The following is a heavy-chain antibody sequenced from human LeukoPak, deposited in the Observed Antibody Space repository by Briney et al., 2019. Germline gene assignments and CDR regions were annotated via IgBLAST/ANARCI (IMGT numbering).Heavy chain of an antibody. V-gene: IGHV1-2*02. CDR1: GYTFTGYY. D-gene: IGHD2-15*01. J-gene: IGHJ5*02. CDR3: ARVGVVVAAANWFDP. Sequence: GASVKVSCKASGYTFTGYYMHWVRQAPGQGLEWTGWINPNSGGTNYAQKFQGRVTMTRDTSISTAYMELSRLRSDDTAVYYCARVGVVVAAANWFDPWGQGTLVTVSS. CDR2: INPNSGGT.